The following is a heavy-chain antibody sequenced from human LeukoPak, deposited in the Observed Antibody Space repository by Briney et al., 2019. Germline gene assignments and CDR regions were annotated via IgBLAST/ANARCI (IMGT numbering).Heavy chain of an antibody. Sequence: SETLSLTCTVSGGSISSGSYYWSWIRQPAGKGLEWIRRIYTSGSTNYNPSLKSRVIISADTSKNQFSLKLSSVTAADTAVYYCARESSLLRSTDYWGQGTLVTVSS. CDR3: ARESSLLRSTDY. CDR1: GGSISSGSYY. D-gene: IGHD3-3*01. CDR2: IYTSGST. V-gene: IGHV4-61*02. J-gene: IGHJ4*02.